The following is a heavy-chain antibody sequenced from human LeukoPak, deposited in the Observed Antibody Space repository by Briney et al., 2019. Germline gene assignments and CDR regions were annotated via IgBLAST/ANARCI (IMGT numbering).Heavy chain of an antibody. CDR1: GFTFSSDW. V-gene: IGHV3-7*01. CDR3: AREGYSYADYYCYYMDV. J-gene: IGHJ6*03. CDR2: IKQDGSEK. Sequence: GGSLRLSCAASGFTFSSDWMTWVRQAPGTGLEWVANIKQDGSEKYYADSVKGRFTISRDNSKSTLNLQLDSLSTEDTAVYYCAREGYSYADYYCYYMDVWGKGTTVTVSS. D-gene: IGHD3-16*01.